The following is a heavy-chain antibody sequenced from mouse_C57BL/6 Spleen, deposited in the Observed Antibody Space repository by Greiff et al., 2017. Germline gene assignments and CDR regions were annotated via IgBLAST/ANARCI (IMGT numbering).Heavy chain of an antibody. J-gene: IGHJ3*01. Sequence: EVKLVESGGGLVKPGGSLKLSCAASGFTFSDYGMHWVCQAPEKGLEWVAYISSGSSTIYYADTVKGRITISRDNAKNTLFLQMNSLRSEDTAMYYCSRGGYSSWFAYWGQGTLVTVSA. V-gene: IGHV5-17*01. CDR2: ISSGSSTI. D-gene: IGHD2-3*01. CDR1: GFTFSDYG. CDR3: SRGGYSSWFAY.